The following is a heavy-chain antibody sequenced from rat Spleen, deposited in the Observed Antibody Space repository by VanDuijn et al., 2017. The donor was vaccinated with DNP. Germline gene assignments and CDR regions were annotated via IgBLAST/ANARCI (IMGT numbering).Heavy chain of an antibody. D-gene: IGHD1-6*01. J-gene: IGHJ1*01. Sequence: EVQLVESGGGLVQPGRSMKLSCTASGFTFRDYGMAWVRQAPTRGLEWIASITPSGGNTYFPDSVKGRFTISRNNAKNTLYLQMNSLRSEDTATYYCARGIITTLAYWSFDFWGPGTMVTVSS. CDR2: ITPSGGNT. CDR1: GFTFRDYG. CDR3: ARGIITTLAYWSFDF. V-gene: IGHV5S13*01.